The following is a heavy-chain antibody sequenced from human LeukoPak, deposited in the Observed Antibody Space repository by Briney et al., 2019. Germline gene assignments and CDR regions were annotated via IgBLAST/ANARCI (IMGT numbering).Heavy chain of an antibody. CDR2: IYYSGST. CDR3: ARLAKAGTTNWFDP. V-gene: IGHV4-59*01. J-gene: IGHJ5*02. Sequence: SETLSLTCTVSGGSISSYYWSWIRQPPGKGLEWIGYIYYSGSTNYNPSLKSRVTISVDTSKNQFSLKLSSVTAADTAVYYCARLAKAGTTNWFDPWGQGTLVTFSS. D-gene: IGHD1-1*01. CDR1: GGSISSYY.